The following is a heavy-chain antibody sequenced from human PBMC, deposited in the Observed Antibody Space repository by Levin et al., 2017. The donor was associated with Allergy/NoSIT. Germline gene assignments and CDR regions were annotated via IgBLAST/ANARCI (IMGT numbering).Heavy chain of an antibody. V-gene: IGHV4-4*02. CDR2: IYHSGST. Sequence: SETLSLTCAVSGGSISSSNWWSWVRQPPGKGLEWIGEIYHSGSTNYNPSLKSRVTISVDKSKNQFSLKLSSVTAADTAVYYCARDPQPVMGPSGSYYKRVQSYFDYWGQGTLVTVSS. J-gene: IGHJ4*02. CDR1: GGSISSSNW. CDR3: ARDPQPVMGPSGSYYKRVQSYFDY. D-gene: IGHD3-10*01.